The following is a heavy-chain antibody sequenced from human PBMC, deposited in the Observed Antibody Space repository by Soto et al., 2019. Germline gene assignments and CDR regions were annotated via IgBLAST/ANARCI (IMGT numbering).Heavy chain of an antibody. J-gene: IGHJ4*02. CDR1: GFALSRFW. Sequence: GGSLRLSCAASGFALSRFWMNWVRQAPGKGLEWVSNIKFDGSQRYYVDSVKGRFTIFRDNSKNTVSLQMSSLRAEDTAVYYCARDQIAYGRFDXWGQGAQVTVSX. CDR3: ARDQIAYGRFDX. D-gene: IGHD3-10*01. CDR2: IKFDGSQR. V-gene: IGHV3-7*03.